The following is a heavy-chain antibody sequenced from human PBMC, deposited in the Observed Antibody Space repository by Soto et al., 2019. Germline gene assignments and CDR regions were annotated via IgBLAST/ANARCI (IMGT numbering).Heavy chain of an antibody. V-gene: IGHV4-31*03. Sequence: TLSLTCTVSGGSISSGGYYWSWIRQHPGKGLEWIGYIYYSGSTYYNPSLKSRVTISVDTSKNQFSLKLSSVTAADTAVYYCASIEAAGPPRGNWFDPWGQGTLVTVSS. J-gene: IGHJ5*02. CDR1: GGSISSGGYY. D-gene: IGHD6-13*01. CDR3: ASIEAAGPPRGNWFDP. CDR2: IYYSGST.